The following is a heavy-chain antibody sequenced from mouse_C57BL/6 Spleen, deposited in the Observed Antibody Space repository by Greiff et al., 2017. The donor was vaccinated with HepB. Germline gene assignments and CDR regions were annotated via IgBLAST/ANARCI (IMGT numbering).Heavy chain of an antibody. D-gene: IGHD3-2*02. CDR3: ARDIRDYYAMDY. J-gene: IGHJ4*01. CDR1: GYSITSGYY. V-gene: IGHV3-6*01. CDR2: ISYDGSN. Sequence: EVKLQESGPGLVKPSQSLSLTCSVTGYSITSGYYWNWIRQFPGNKLEWMGYISYDGSNNYNPSLKNRISITRDTSKNQFFLKLNSVTTEDTATYYCARDIRDYYAMDYWGQGTSVTVSS.